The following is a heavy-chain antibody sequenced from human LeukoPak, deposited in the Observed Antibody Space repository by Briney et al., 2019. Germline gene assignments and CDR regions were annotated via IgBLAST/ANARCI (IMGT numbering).Heavy chain of an antibody. J-gene: IGHJ4*02. Sequence: GGSLRLSCAAAGFTFSSYAMSWVRQAPGKGLEWVSAISGSGGSTYYADSVKGRFTISRDNSKNTLYLQMNSLRAEDTAVYYCAKDARYYYDSSGYYYGYWGQGTLVTVSS. CDR3: AKDARYYYDSSGYYYGY. CDR1: GFTFSSYA. CDR2: ISGSGGST. V-gene: IGHV3-23*01. D-gene: IGHD3-22*01.